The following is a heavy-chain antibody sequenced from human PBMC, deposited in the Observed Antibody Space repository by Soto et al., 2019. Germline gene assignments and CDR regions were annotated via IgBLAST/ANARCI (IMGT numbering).Heavy chain of an antibody. CDR3: ARRSPSDIVATEGVDGMDV. V-gene: IGHV1-18*01. Sequence: QVQLVQSGAEVKKPGASVKVSCKASGYTFTSYGISWVRHAPGQGLEWMGWIIAYNGNTNYAQKLQGRVTMTADTSTSTAYMELRSLRSNDTAVYYCARRSPSDIVATEGVDGMDVWCQGTTVTVS. CDR1: GYTFTSYG. J-gene: IGHJ6*02. CDR2: IIAYNGNT. D-gene: IGHD5-12*01.